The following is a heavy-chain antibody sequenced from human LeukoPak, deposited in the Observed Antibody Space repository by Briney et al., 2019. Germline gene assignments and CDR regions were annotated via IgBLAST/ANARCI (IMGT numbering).Heavy chain of an antibody. CDR1: GYSISSGYS. V-gene: IGHV4-38-2*02. CDR3: ARSPGSGITIFGFDP. D-gene: IGHD3-3*01. J-gene: IGHJ5*02. CDR2: TYHTGST. Sequence: SETLSLTCTVSGYSISSGYSWDWIRQPPGKGLEWIGNTYHTGSTYYNPSLKSRVTISVDTSKNQFSLKLSSVTAADTAVYYCARSPGSGITIFGFDPWGQGTLVTVSS.